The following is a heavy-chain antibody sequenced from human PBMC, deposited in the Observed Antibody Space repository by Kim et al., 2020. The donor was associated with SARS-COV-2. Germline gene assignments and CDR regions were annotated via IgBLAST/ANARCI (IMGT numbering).Heavy chain of an antibody. V-gene: IGHV5-51*01. Sequence: RYSPSFQGQVTISADKSISTAYLQWSSLKASDTAMYYCARGDDSSANLDYWGQGTLVTVSS. D-gene: IGHD3-22*01. CDR3: ARGDDSSANLDY. J-gene: IGHJ4*02.